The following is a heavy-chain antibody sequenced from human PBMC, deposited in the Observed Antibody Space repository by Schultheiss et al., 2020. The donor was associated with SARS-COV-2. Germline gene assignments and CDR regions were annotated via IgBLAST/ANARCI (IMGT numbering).Heavy chain of an antibody. CDR2: MNPNSGNT. Sequence: ASVKVSCKASGYTFTGYYMHWVRQAPGQGLEWMGGMNPNSGNTGYAQKFQGRVTMTRNTSISTAYMELSSLRSEDTAVYYCARAEEVVVKAFDIWGQGTMVTVSS. V-gene: IGHV1-8*02. CDR3: ARAEEVVVKAFDI. J-gene: IGHJ3*02. D-gene: IGHD2-2*01. CDR1: GYTFTGYY.